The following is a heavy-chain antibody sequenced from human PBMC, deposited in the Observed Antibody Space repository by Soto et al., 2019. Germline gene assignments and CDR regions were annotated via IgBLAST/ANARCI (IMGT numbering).Heavy chain of an antibody. Sequence: QITLKESGPTLVEPTQTLTLTCTFSGISLSTSGVGVGWIRQPPGKALEWLAIIYWNDDKHYSPSLKSRLTITKDTSKNQVVLTMTNMDPVDTATYYCAHRRVGKGHDYWGQGTLVTVSS. CDR3: AHRRVGKGHDY. V-gene: IGHV2-5*01. J-gene: IGHJ4*02. CDR2: IYWNDDK. CDR1: GISLSTSGVG. D-gene: IGHD3-10*01.